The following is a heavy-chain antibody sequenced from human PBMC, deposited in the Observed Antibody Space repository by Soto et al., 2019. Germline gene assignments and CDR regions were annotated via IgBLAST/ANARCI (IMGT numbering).Heavy chain of an antibody. CDR1: GGTFSSYA. CDR2: FISIFGTA. D-gene: IGHD3-9*01. Sequence: QVQLVQSGAEVKKPGSSVKVSCKASGGTFSSYAISWVRQAPGQGLEWKGGFISIFGTANYAQKFQGRVTITADESTSTAYMELSSLRSEDTAVYYCAKSQRILTFYGMDVWGQGTTVTVSS. J-gene: IGHJ6*02. CDR3: AKSQRILTFYGMDV. V-gene: IGHV1-69*01.